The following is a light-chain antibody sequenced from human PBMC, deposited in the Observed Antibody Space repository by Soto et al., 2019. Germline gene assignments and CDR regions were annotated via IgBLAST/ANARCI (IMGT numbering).Light chain of an antibody. CDR1: SSDVGGYNY. V-gene: IGLV2-14*01. CDR2: EVS. Sequence: QSVLTQPASVSGSPGQSITISCTGTSSDVGGYNYVSWYQQHPGKASKLMIYEVSNRPSGVSNRFSGSKSGNTASLTISGLQAEDEADYYCSSYTSSRAYVFGIGTKVTVL. CDR3: SSYTSSRAYV. J-gene: IGLJ1*01.